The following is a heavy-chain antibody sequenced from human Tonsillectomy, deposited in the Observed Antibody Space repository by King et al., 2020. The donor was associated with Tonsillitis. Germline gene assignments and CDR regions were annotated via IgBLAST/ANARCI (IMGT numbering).Heavy chain of an antibody. J-gene: IGHJ4*02. V-gene: IGHV1-2*04. Sequence: QLVQSGAEVKKPGASVKVSCKASGYTFTGHYMHWVRQAPGQGLEWMGWINPNSGGTKYEQKFQGWVTMTRDTSIGTVYMELSRLRSDDTALYYCARGHGYSGYDHPLYCFDYWGQGTLVTVSS. CDR1: GYTFTGHY. CDR3: ARGHGYSGYDHPLYCFDY. D-gene: IGHD5-12*01. CDR2: INPNSGGT.